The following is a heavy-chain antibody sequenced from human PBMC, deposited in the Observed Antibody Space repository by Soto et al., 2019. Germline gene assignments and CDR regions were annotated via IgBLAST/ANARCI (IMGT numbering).Heavy chain of an antibody. D-gene: IGHD5-18*01. J-gene: IGHJ4*02. CDR3: ARDFRRLAPGRIGYSYGPFDY. V-gene: IGHV3-33*01. Sequence: TGGSLRLSCAASGFTFSSYGMHWVRQAPGKGLEWVAVIWYDGSNKYYADSVKGRFTISRDNSKNTLYLQMNSLRAEDTAVYYCARDFRRLAPGRIGYSYGPFDYWGQGTLVTVSS. CDR2: IWYDGSNK. CDR1: GFTFSSYG.